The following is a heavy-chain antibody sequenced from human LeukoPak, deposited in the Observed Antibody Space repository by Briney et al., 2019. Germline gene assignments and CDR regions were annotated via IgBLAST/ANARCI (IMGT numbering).Heavy chain of an antibody. CDR2: IKQDGSEK. J-gene: IGHJ4*02. D-gene: IGHD6-6*01. CDR1: GFIFSSYW. CDR3: ARESFAARWD. Sequence: GGSLRLSCAASGFIFSSYWMSWVRQAPGKGLEWVANIKQDGSEKYYVDSVKGRFTISRDNAENSLYLQMNSLRAEDTAVYYCARESFAARWDWGQGTLVTVSS. V-gene: IGHV3-7*01.